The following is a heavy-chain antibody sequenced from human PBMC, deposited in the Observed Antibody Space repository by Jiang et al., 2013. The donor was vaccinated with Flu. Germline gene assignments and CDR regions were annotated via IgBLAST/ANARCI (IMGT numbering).Heavy chain of an antibody. CDR3: ARAPRRGVVMRDWFDP. CDR2: IYPGDPDI. Sequence: GAEVKKPGESLKISCQGSGYSFTSFCIGWVRQMPGKGLEWMGIIYPGDPDIRYSPSFKGQVFISADRSTNTAYLEWSSLKASDTAMYYCARAPRRGVVMRDWFDPWGQGTLVTVSS. J-gene: IGHJ5*02. V-gene: IGHV5-51*01. D-gene: IGHD4-23*01. CDR1: GYSFTSFC.